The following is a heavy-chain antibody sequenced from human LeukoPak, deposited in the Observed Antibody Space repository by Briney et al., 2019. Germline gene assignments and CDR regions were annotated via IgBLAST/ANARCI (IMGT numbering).Heavy chain of an antibody. CDR3: ARGSSGDC. D-gene: IGHD3-22*01. CDR2: INPTNGDT. Sequence: ASVKVSCKAYGFTFTGYYIHWVRQAPAQGFEWMEWINPTNGDTTYAQKFQGRVTMTSDTSISTVYMELNRLTSDDTATYYCARGSSGDCWGQGTPVTVSS. J-gene: IGHJ4*02. V-gene: IGHV1-2*02. CDR1: GFTFTGYY.